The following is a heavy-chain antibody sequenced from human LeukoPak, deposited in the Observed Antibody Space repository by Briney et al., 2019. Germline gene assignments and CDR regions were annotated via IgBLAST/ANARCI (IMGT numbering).Heavy chain of an antibody. D-gene: IGHD3-10*01. CDR2: IRSKAYGGTS. CDR1: GFSFGDYG. V-gene: IGHV3-49*04. J-gene: IGHJ4*02. CDR3: TSTRYASGGEFGY. Sequence: SGGSLRLSCTASGFSFGDYGMSWVRQAPGKGLEWIGFIRSKAYGGTSEYAASVKGRFTISRDDSKSIAYLQMNSLKSEDTAVYYCTSTRYASGGEFGYWGQGTLVTVSS.